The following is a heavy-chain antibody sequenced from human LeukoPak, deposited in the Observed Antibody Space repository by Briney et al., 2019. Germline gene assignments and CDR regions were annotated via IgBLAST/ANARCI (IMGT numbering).Heavy chain of an antibody. CDR2: IYPGDSDT. J-gene: IGHJ4*02. CDR1: GYSFSTYW. CDR3: ARSGAAAASFDY. D-gene: IGHD6-13*01. V-gene: IGHV5-51*01. Sequence: GESLKISCKGSGYSFSTYWIAWVRQMPGKGREWMGIIYPGDSDTRYSPSFQGQVTISADKSISTAYLQWSSLKASDTAIYYCARSGAAAASFDYWGQGTLVTVSS.